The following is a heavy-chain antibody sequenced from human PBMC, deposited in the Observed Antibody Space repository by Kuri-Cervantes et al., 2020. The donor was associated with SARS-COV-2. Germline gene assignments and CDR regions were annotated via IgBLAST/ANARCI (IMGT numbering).Heavy chain of an antibody. CDR1: GFTYNNYG. D-gene: IGHD6-6*01. J-gene: IGHJ4*02. CDR2: IWYDGSNK. V-gene: IGHV3-33*01. Sequence: GGSLRLSCAASGFTYNNYGMHWVRQAPGKGLEWVAVIWYDGSNKYYADSVKGRFTISRDNSKNTLYLQMNSLRAEDTAVYYCARDYIAARPGLDYWGQGTLVTVSS. CDR3: ARDYIAARPGLDY.